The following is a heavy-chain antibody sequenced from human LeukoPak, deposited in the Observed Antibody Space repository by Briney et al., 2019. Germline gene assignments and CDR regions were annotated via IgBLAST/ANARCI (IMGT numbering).Heavy chain of an antibody. J-gene: IGHJ4*02. V-gene: IGHV3-74*01. CDR2: INSDGSST. CDR3: ARASGSITVATNFDY. CDR1: GFTFSSYW. D-gene: IGHD6-19*01. Sequence: GGSLRLSCAASGFTFSSYWMHWVRQAPGKGLVWVSRINSDGSSTSYADSVKGRFTISRDNAKNTLYLQMNSLRAEDTAVYYCARASGSITVATNFDYWGQGTLVTVSS.